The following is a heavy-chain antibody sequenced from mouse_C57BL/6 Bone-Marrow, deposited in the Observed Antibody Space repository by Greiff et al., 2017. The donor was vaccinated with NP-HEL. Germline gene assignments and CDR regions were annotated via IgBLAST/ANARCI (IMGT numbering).Heavy chain of an antibody. V-gene: IGHV1-81*01. CDR2: IYPRSGNT. CDR1: GYTFTSYG. Sequence: VKLQESGAELARPGASVKLSCKASGYTFTSYGISWVKQRTGQGLEWIGEIYPRSGNTYYNEKFKGKATLTADKSSSTAYMELRSLTSEDSAVYFCARDLDYGSSYYFDYWGQGTTLTVSS. J-gene: IGHJ2*01. CDR3: ARDLDYGSSYYFDY. D-gene: IGHD1-1*01.